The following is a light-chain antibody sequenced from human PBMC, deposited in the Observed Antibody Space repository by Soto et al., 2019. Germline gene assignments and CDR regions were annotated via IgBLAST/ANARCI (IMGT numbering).Light chain of an antibody. CDR2: GAS. CDR1: QSVRSSY. V-gene: IGKV3-20*01. CDR3: QQYVSSPSWT. Sequence: EIELTQSPGTLSLSPGERATLSCRASQSVRSSYLAWYQQKPGQAPRLLIYGASSRATVIPDRFSGSGSGTDFTLTISRLQPEDFAVYYFQQYVSSPSWTFGQGIKVDIK. J-gene: IGKJ1*01.